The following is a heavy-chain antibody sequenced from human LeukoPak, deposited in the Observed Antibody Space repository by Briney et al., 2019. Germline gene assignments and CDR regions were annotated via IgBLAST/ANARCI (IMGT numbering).Heavy chain of an antibody. CDR2: INSNSGGT. CDR3: ARALSSTSNWELDY. V-gene: IGHV1-2*06. D-gene: IGHD7-27*01. J-gene: IGHJ4*02. CDR1: GYTFIHYF. Sequence: AAVKVSCKASGYTFIHYFIHWVRQAPGQGLEWMGRINSNSGGTEYTQKFQGRVTMTRDTSITTVYMELSSLTSDDTAVYYCARALSSTSNWELDYWGQGTLVTVSS.